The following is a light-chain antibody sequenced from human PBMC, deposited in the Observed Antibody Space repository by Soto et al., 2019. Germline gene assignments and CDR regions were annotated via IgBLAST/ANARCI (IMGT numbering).Light chain of an antibody. J-gene: IGLJ2*01. CDR3: QSYDGSLSFVV. CDR2: GNS. CDR1: SSNIGAGYD. V-gene: IGLV1-40*01. Sequence: QSVLTQPPSVSGAPGQRVTISCTGSSSNIGAGYDVQWYQQLPGTAPKLLIYGNSNRPSGVPDRFSGSKSGTSASLAISGLQAEDEADYYCQSYDGSLSFVVFGGGTKLTVL.